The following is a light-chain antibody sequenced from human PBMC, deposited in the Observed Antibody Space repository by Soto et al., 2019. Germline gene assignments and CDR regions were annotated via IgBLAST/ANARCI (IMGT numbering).Light chain of an antibody. CDR1: NIGSKS. CDR2: YDS. J-gene: IGLJ2*01. CDR3: QVWDSSSDHVV. Sequence: YELTQPPSVSVAPGKTARITCGGNNIGSKSVHWYQQKPGQAPVMVIYYDSDRPSGIPERFSGSNSGNTATLTISRVEAGDEADYYCQVWDSSSDHVVFGGGTKLTVL. V-gene: IGLV3-21*04.